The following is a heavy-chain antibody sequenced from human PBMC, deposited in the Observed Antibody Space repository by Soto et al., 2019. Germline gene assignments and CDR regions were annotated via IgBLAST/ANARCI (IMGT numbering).Heavy chain of an antibody. V-gene: IGHV3-53*01. CDR3: ARDLGSSGWAGVDY. CDR2: IYSGGST. D-gene: IGHD6-19*01. CDR1: GFTVSSNY. J-gene: IGHJ4*02. Sequence: GGPLRLSCAASGFTVSSNYMSWVRQAPGKGLEWVSVIYSGGSTYYADSVKGRFTISRDNSKNTLYLQMNSLRAEDTAVYYCARDLGSSGWAGVDYWGQGTLVTVSS.